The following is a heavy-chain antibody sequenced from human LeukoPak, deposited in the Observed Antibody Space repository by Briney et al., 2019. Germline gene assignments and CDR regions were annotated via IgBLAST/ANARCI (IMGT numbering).Heavy chain of an antibody. CDR2: ISAYNGNT. CDR1: GYTFTSYG. CDR3: VRDRTKYCSSTSCPLDY. Sequence: ASVKVSCKASGYTFTSYGISWVRQAPGQGLEWMGWISAYNGNTNYAQKLQGRVTITRNTSISTAYMELSSLRSEDTAVYYCVRDRTKYCSSTSCPLDYWGQGTLVTVSS. V-gene: IGHV1-18*01. D-gene: IGHD2-2*01. J-gene: IGHJ4*02.